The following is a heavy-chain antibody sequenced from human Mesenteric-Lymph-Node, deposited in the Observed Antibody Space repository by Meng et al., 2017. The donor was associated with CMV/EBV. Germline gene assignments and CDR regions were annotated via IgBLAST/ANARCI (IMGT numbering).Heavy chain of an antibody. J-gene: IGHJ4*02. V-gene: IGHV4-39*07. D-gene: IGHD6-13*01. Sequence: SETLSLTCTVSGGSISSSSYYWGWIRQPPGKGLEWIGSIYYSGSTYYNPSLKSRVTISVDTSKNQFSLKLSSVTAADTAVYYCARGLSIAAAGRPWGQGTLVTVSS. CDR1: GGSISSSSYY. CDR2: IYYSGST. CDR3: ARGLSIAAAGRP.